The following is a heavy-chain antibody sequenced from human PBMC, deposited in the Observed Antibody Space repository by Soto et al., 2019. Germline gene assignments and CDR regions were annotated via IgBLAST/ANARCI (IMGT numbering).Heavy chain of an antibody. CDR2: IYYSGST. Sequence: SETLSLTCTVSGGYVSSGSYYWSWIRQPPGKGLEWIGYIYYSGSTNYNPSLKSRVTISVDTSKNQFSLKLSSVTAADTAVYYCARDRKKYSSGWYYYYGMDVWGQGTMVTVSS. J-gene: IGHJ6*02. CDR1: GGYVSSGSYY. D-gene: IGHD6-19*01. V-gene: IGHV4-61*01. CDR3: ARDRKKYSSGWYYYYGMDV.